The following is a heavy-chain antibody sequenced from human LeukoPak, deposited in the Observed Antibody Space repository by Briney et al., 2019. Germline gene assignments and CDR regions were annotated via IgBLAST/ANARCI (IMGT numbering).Heavy chain of an antibody. D-gene: IGHD3-22*01. CDR1: GGSISSSSHY. CDR2: IYYSGST. Sequence: KTSETLSLTCTVSGGSISSSSHYWGWIRQPPGKGLEWIGSIYYSGSTNYNPSLKSRVTISVDTSKNQFSLKLSSVTAADTAVYYCARGEKYSSGSYYYYYGMDVWGQGTTVTVSS. CDR3: ARGEKYSSGSYYYYYGMDV. V-gene: IGHV4-39*07. J-gene: IGHJ6*02.